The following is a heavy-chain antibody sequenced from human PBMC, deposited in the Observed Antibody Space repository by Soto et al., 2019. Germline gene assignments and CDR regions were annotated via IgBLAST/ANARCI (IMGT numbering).Heavy chain of an antibody. Sequence: TLSLTCSVSGDSISSGGYYWSWIRQSPGKGLEWIGNIYYSGSTCYNPSLTSRLSMSVDTSKNQFSLQLGSVTVADTAVYYCAREFDTSGWPSGMQHDRFDPWGQGTLVTVSS. CDR2: IYYSGST. J-gene: IGHJ5*02. CDR3: AREFDTSGWPSGMQHDRFDP. CDR1: GDSISSGGYY. D-gene: IGHD3-22*01. V-gene: IGHV4-31*03.